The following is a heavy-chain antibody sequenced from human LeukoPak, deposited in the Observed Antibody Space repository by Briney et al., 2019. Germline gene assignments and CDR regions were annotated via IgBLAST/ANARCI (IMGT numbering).Heavy chain of an antibody. CDR1: GVTFSSYW. D-gene: IGHD5-18*01. CDR2: IKQDGSEK. J-gene: IGHJ4*02. CDR3: ARDLCSWIQLCPLDY. Sequence: GGSLILSCVASGVTFSSYWMSWVRQAPGKGLEWLANIKQDGSEKYYVASVKGRFTISRDNAKNSLYLQMNSLRAEDTAVYYCARDLCSWIQLCPLDYWGQGTLVTVSS. V-gene: IGHV3-7*01.